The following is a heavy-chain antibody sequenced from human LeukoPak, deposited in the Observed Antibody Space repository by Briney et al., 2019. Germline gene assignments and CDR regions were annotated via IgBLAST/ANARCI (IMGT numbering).Heavy chain of an antibody. V-gene: IGHV1-24*01. CDR1: GYTLTELS. J-gene: IGHJ4*02. CDR2: FDPEDGET. D-gene: IGHD6-19*01. Sequence: VASVKVSCKVSGYTLTELSMHWVRQAPGKGLEWMGGFDPEDGETIYAQKFQGRVTMTEDTSTDTAYMELSSLRSEDTAVYYCATWLGSGWYKDYWGQGTLVTVSS. CDR3: ATWLGSGWYKDY.